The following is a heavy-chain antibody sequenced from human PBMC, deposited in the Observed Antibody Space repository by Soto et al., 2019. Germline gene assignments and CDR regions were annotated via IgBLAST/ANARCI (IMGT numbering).Heavy chain of an antibody. Sequence: QVQLQESGPGLVKPSGTLSLTCDVSGGSITNSNWWSWVRQPPGKGLEWIGEIYYDGQPKRNPSPXXRXXISVAESKKRVSLKLTSVTVADTAVYYCARTNYDTCGCLDPWGQGTLVTVSS. CDR2: IYYDGQP. CDR1: GGSITNSNW. D-gene: IGHD3-9*01. V-gene: IGHV4-4*02. J-gene: IGHJ5*02. CDR3: ARTNYDTCGCLDP.